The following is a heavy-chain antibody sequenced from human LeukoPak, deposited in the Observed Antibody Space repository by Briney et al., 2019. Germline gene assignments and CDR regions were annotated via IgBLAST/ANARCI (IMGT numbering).Heavy chain of an antibody. V-gene: IGHV3-21*01. CDR3: ARVRPLLWFGEPPEKDAFDI. J-gene: IGHJ3*02. CDR1: GFIFSNYV. CDR2: ISGSGSET. Sequence: GGSLRLSCAASGFIFSNYVVSWVRQAPGKGLEWVSVISGSGSETNYAASVKGRFTISRDNAKNSLYLQMNSLRAEDTAVYYCARVRPLLWFGEPPEKDAFDIWGQGTMVTVSS. D-gene: IGHD3-10*01.